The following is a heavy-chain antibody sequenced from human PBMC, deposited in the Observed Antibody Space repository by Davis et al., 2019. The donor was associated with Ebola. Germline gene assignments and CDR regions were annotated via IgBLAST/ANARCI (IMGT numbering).Heavy chain of an antibody. CDR1: GGSFSGYY. CDR2: INHSGST. CDR3: ARGLYCSSTSCLGLGY. J-gene: IGHJ4*02. V-gene: IGHV4-34*01. D-gene: IGHD2-2*01. Sequence: MPGGSLRLSCAVYGGSFSGYYWSWIRQPPGKGLEWIGEINHSGSTNYNPSLKSRVTISVDTSKNQFSLKLSSVTAADTAVYYCARGLYCSSTSCLGLGYWGQGTLVTVSS.